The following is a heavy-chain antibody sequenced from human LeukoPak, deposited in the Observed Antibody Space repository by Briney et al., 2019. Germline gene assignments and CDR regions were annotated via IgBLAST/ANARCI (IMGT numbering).Heavy chain of an antibody. Sequence: SETLSLTCTVSGGSISSGSYYWSWIRQPAGKGLEWIGRIYTSGSTNYNPSLKSRVTISVDTSKNQFSLELSSVTAADTAVYYCARFIVGATMGFDYWGQGTLVTVSS. D-gene: IGHD1-26*01. J-gene: IGHJ4*02. CDR3: ARFIVGATMGFDY. CDR2: IYTSGST. CDR1: GGSISSGSYY. V-gene: IGHV4-61*02.